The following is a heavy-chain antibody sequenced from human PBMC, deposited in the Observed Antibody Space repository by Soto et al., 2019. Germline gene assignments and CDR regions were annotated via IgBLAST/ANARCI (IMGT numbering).Heavy chain of an antibody. J-gene: IGHJ6*02. CDR2: IYYSGST. CDR1: GGSISSGDYY. D-gene: IGHD3-10*01. CDR3: ARVLSQELYYYYYYGMDV. Sequence: PLSLTCTVSGGSISSGDYYWCWIRQPPGKGLEWIGYIYYSGSTYYNPSLKSRVTISVDTSKNQFSLKLSSVTAADTAVYYCARVLSQELYYYYYYGMDVWGQGTTVTVSS. V-gene: IGHV4-30-4*01.